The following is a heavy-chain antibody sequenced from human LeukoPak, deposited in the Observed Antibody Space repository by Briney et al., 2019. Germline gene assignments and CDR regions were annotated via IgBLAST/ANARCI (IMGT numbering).Heavy chain of an antibody. CDR3: ARDTYCTSTTCPEGGAFDI. Sequence: GGSLRLSCEASGFTFSSYTMNWVRQAPGKGLEWVSSISSSSSYIYYADSVKGRFTISRDNAKNSLFLQMDSLRAEDTAVYYCARDTYCTSTTCPEGGAFDIWGQGTMVTVSS. D-gene: IGHD2-2*01. CDR2: ISSSSSYI. CDR1: GFTFSSYT. V-gene: IGHV3-21*01. J-gene: IGHJ3*02.